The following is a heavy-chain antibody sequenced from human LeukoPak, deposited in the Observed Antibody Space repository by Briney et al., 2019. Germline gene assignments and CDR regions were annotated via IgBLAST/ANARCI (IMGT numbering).Heavy chain of an antibody. V-gene: IGHV1-18*01. D-gene: IGHD1-26*01. CDR2: ISAYNGNT. CDR1: GYTFTSYG. CDR3: ARHMGATTVEYFQH. Sequence: ASVKVSCKASGYTFTSYGISWVRQAPGEGLEWMGWISAYNGNTNYAQELQGRVTMTTDTSTSTAYMELRSLRSDDTAVYYCARHMGATTVEYFQHWGQGTLVTVSS. J-gene: IGHJ1*01.